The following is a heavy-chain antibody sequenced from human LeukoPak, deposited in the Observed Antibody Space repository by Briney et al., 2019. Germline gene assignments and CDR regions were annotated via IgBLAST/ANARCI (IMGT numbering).Heavy chain of an antibody. CDR2: IYYSGST. V-gene: IGHV4-39*07. J-gene: IGHJ4*02. D-gene: IGHD6-13*01. CDR3: ARLYGSSWYYYFDY. Sequence: SETLSLTCTVSGGSISSSSYYWGWIRQPPGKGLEWIGSIYYSGSTYYNPSLKSRVTISVDTSKNQFSLKLSSVTAADTAVYYCARLYGSSWYYYFDYWGQGTLVTVSS. CDR1: GGSISSSSYY.